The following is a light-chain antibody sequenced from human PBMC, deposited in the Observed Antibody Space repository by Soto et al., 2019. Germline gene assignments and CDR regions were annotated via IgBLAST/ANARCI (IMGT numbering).Light chain of an antibody. CDR3: SSYTSSSTLV. CDR2: DVG. V-gene: IGLV2-14*01. CDR1: SSDVGGYNY. J-gene: IGLJ2*01. Sequence: QSVLTQPASVSGSPGQSITISCTGTSSDVGGYNYVSWYQQPPGKAPKLMIYDVGNRPSGVSIRFSGSKSGNTASLTISGLQAEDEADYYCSSYTSSSTLVFGGGTQLTVL.